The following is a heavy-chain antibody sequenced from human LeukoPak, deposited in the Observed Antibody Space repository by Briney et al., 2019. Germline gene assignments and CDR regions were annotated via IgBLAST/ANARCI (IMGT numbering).Heavy chain of an antibody. Sequence: GASVKVSCKASGYTFTSYAMHWVRQAPGQRLEWMGWINAGNGNTKYSQEFQGRVTITRDTSASTAYMELRSLRSDDTAVYYCARDGPAPEYFQHWGQGTLVTVSS. V-gene: IGHV1-3*01. CDR1: GYTFTSYA. CDR3: ARDGPAPEYFQH. J-gene: IGHJ1*01. CDR2: INAGNGNT.